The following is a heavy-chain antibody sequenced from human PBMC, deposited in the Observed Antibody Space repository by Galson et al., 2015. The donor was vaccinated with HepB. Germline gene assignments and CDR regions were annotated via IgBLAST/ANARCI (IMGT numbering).Heavy chain of an antibody. CDR1: GNTFTSYL. Sequence: SVKVSCKASGNTFTSYLMHWVRQAPGQRLEWMGWINAGNGDTKYSQKFQGRVTITRDTSASTAYMELSSLRSEDTTVYYCARAVPRYYYYYMDVWGKGTTVTVSS. CDR3: ARAVPRYYYYYMDV. V-gene: IGHV1-3*01. J-gene: IGHJ6*03. CDR2: INAGNGDT.